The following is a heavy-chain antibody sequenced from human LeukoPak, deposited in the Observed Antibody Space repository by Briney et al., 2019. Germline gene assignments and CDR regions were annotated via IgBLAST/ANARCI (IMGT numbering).Heavy chain of an antibody. CDR1: GGSISSYY. Sequence: PSETLSLSCTVSGGSISSYYWSWIRQPPGKGLEWIANIYHTGSTNYNPSLSSRVTISIDTAKNQFSLKLTSVTAADTAVYYCARRGRNSSGGEYYYWGQGTLVTVSS. V-gene: IGHV4-59*01. CDR3: ARRGRNSSGGEYYY. CDR2: IYHTGST. D-gene: IGHD6-25*01. J-gene: IGHJ4*02.